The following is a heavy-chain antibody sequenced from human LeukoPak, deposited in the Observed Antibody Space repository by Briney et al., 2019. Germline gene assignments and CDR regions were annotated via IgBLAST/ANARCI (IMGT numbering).Heavy chain of an antibody. CDR1: GFTFSSYA. J-gene: IGHJ1*01. D-gene: IGHD6-13*01. CDR3: AKDPRSSTWWAGFFHD. CDR2: ISGSGGST. V-gene: IGHV3-23*01. Sequence: PGGSLRLSCAASGFTFSSYAMSWVRQAPGKGLEWVSVISGSGGSTYYADSVKGRFTISRDNSKSTLYLQMNSLRAEDTAVYYCAKDPRSSTWWAGFFHDWGQGTLVTVSS.